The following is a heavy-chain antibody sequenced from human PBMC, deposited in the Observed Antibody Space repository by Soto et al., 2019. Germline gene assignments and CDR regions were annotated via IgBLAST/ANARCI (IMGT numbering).Heavy chain of an antibody. J-gene: IGHJ6*02. D-gene: IGHD3-10*01. CDR1: GFTFSSYA. CDR2: ISGSGGST. Sequence: QTGGSLRLSCAASGFTFSSYAMSWVRQAPGKGLEWVSAISGSGGSTYYADSVKGRFTISRDNSKNTLYLQMNSLRAEDTAVYYCAKTRGPWGFITILQLLKTGGMDVWGQGTTVTVSS. CDR3: AKTRGPWGFITILQLLKTGGMDV. V-gene: IGHV3-23*01.